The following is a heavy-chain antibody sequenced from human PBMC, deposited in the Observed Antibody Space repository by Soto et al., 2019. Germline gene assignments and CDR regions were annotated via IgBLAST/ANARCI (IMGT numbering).Heavy chain of an antibody. V-gene: IGHV4-31*03. Sequence: NPSETLSLTCTVSGGSISSGDYYWSWIRQHPGKGLEWIGTIYFSGTTYYNPSLKSRVTISVDTSKNQFSLNLSSVTAADTAVYYCARRDRSGFSYWLDTWGQGTLDTVSS. CDR1: GGSISSGDYY. CDR3: ARRDRSGFSYWLDT. J-gene: IGHJ5*02. D-gene: IGHD3-22*01. CDR2: IYFSGTT.